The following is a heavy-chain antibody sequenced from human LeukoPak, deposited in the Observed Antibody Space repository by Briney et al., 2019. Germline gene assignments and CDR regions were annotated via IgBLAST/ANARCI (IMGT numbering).Heavy chain of an antibody. J-gene: IGHJ4*02. CDR1: GGSISSSSYY. V-gene: IGHV4-39*01. Sequence: PSETLSLTCTVSGGSISSSSYYWGWIRQPPGKGLEWIGSVSYRGATYYNPSLKSRVTISLDTSKNQFSLKLNSVSAADTAVYYCARHYHHNIVVVIAPHSWGQGTLVIVSS. CDR3: ARHYHHNIVVVIAPHS. CDR2: VSYRGAT. D-gene: IGHD2-21*01.